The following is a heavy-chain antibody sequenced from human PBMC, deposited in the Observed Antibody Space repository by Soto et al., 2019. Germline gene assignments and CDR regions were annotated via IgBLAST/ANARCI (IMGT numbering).Heavy chain of an antibody. Sequence: GASVKVSCKASGFTFTSSAIQWVRQARGQRLEWIGWIVVGSGNTNYAQKFQERVTTTRDMSTSTAYMELSSLRSEDTAVYYCAAMETYGDYEAYYYYYMDVWGKGTTVTVSS. V-gene: IGHV1-58*02. D-gene: IGHD4-17*01. J-gene: IGHJ6*03. CDR2: IVVGSGNT. CDR3: AAMETYGDYEAYYYYYMDV. CDR1: GFTFTSSA.